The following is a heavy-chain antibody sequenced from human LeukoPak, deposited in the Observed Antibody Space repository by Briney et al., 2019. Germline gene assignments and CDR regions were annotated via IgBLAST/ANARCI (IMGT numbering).Heavy chain of an antibody. J-gene: IGHJ4*02. Sequence: GGSLRLSCAVSGFTFSSYSMNWVRQAPGKGLEWVSYISSSSSTIYYADSVKGRFTISRDNAKNSLYLQMNSLRAEDTAVYYCARALGYSGYDLFDYWGQGTLVTVSS. CDR3: ARALGYSGYDLFDY. CDR1: GFTFSSYS. V-gene: IGHV3-48*01. CDR2: ISSSSSTI. D-gene: IGHD5-12*01.